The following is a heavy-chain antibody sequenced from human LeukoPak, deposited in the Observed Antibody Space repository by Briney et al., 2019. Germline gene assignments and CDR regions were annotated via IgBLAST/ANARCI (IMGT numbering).Heavy chain of an antibody. Sequence: ASVKVSCKASGGTFSSYAISWVRQAPGQRLEWMGWINAGNGSTKYSQEFQGRVTITRDTSASTAYMELSSLRSEDMAVYYCARDGGWYVGPDYWGQGTLVTVSS. CDR1: GGTFSSYA. J-gene: IGHJ4*02. V-gene: IGHV1-3*03. D-gene: IGHD6-19*01. CDR3: ARDGGWYVGPDY. CDR2: INAGNGST.